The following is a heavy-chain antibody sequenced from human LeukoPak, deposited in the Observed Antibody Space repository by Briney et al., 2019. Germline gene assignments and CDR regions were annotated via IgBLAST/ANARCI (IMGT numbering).Heavy chain of an antibody. CDR1: GDSITSYY. CDR3: ARVMGAKWWYFDL. V-gene: IGHV4-59*01. CDR2: LYHSKST. D-gene: IGHD1-26*01. Sequence: SETLSLTCTVSGDSITSYYWSWIRQPPGKGLEWIGYLYHSKSTYYNPSLESRVTVSVDTSKNQYSLKLSSVTAADTAIYYCARVMGAKWWYFDLWGRGTLVTVSS. J-gene: IGHJ2*01.